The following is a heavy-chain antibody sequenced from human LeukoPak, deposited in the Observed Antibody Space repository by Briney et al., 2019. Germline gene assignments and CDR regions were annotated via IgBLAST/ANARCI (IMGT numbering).Heavy chain of an antibody. CDR2: IKPDGSEK. CDR1: RFTFSSYW. J-gene: IGHJ4*02. Sequence: GGSLRLSCAASRFTFSSYWMSWVRQAPGKGLEWVANIKPDGSEKYYVDSVKGRFTISRDNAKNSLYLQMNSLRAEDTAVYYCARDPSITNYYDSSGYSYFDYWGQGTLVTVSS. D-gene: IGHD3-22*01. CDR3: ARDPSITNYYDSSGYSYFDY. V-gene: IGHV3-7*01.